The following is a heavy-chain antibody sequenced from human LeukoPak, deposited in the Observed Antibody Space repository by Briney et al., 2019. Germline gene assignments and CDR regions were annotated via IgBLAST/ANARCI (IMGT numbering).Heavy chain of an antibody. Sequence: KPSETLSLTCTVSGGSISSHYWSWIRQPPGKGLEWIGYIYYSGSTNYNPSLKSRVTISVDTSKNQFSLKLSSVTAADTAVYYCARIYCSSTSCYKEGGDNWFNPWGQGTLVTVSS. CDR2: IYYSGST. V-gene: IGHV4-59*11. J-gene: IGHJ5*02. CDR3: ARIYCSSTSCYKEGGDNWFNP. CDR1: GGSISSHY. D-gene: IGHD2-2*02.